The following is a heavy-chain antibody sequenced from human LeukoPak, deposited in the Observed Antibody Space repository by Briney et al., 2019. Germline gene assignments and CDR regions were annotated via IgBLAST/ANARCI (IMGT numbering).Heavy chain of an antibody. CDR1: GYTFTSYD. V-gene: IGHV1-8*01. CDR2: MNPNTGNT. J-gene: IGHJ6*02. CDR3: ARVERCLAAEWGYYYYYGMDV. D-gene: IGHD6-25*01. Sequence: ASVKVSCKASGYTFTSYDINWVRQAPGQGLEWMGWMNPNTGNTGYAQKFQGRVTMTRNISIRTAYLELSSLRSEDSAVYYCARVERCLAAEWGYYYYYGMDVWGQGTAVTVSS.